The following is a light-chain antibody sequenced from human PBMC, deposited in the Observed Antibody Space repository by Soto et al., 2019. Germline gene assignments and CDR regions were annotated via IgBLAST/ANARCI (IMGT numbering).Light chain of an antibody. Sequence: QSALTQPASVSGSPGQSITISCTGTSSDVGGYNHVSWYQQHPGKAPKLMIYDVSNRPSGVSNRFSGSKSGNTASLTISGLQAEDEADYFCSSYTSTIAYVFGTATKVTVL. J-gene: IGLJ1*01. CDR1: SSDVGGYNH. V-gene: IGLV2-14*03. CDR3: SSYTSTIAYV. CDR2: DVS.